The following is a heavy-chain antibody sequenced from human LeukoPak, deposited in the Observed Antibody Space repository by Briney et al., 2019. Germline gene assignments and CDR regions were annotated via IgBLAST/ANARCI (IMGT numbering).Heavy chain of an antibody. D-gene: IGHD6-6*01. V-gene: IGHV4-34*01. CDR3: VRGSIAEPVDY. Sequence: PSETLSLTCAVYGGSFSGYYWSWIRQPPGKGLEWIGEINHSGSTNYNPSLKSRVTISVDTSKNQFSLKLSSVTAADTAVYYCVRGSIAEPVDYWGQGTLVTVSS. J-gene: IGHJ4*02. CDR2: INHSGST. CDR1: GGSFSGYY.